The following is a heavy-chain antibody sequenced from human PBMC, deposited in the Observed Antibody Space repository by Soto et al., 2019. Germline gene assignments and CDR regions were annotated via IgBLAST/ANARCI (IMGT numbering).Heavy chain of an antibody. Sequence: PSETLPLTGTVSGGSISSSSYYWGWIRQPPGKGLEWIGSIYYSGSTYYNPSLKSRVTISVDTPKNQFSLKLSSVTAADTAVYYCARMVYGDYADFEYWGQRTLITVCS. CDR1: GGSISSSSYY. V-gene: IGHV4-39*01. D-gene: IGHD4-17*01. CDR3: ARMVYGDYADFEY. J-gene: IGHJ4*02. CDR2: IYYSGST.